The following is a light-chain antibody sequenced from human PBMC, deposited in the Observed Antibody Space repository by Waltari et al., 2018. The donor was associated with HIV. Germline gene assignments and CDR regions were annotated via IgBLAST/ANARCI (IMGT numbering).Light chain of an antibody. CDR2: DVS. CDR3: QQRSNWPRT. J-gene: IGKJ1*01. Sequence: EIVLTQSPATLSLSPGERATLSCRASQSVSTFLAWYQQKPGQAPRLLIYDVSNRAAGIPAMFSGSGSGTDFTLTISSLEPEDFAVYYCQQRSNWPRTFGQGTKVEIK. CDR1: QSVSTF. V-gene: IGKV3-11*01.